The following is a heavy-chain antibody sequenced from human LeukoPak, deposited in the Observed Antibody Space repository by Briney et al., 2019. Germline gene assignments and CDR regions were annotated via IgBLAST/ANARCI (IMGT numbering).Heavy chain of an antibody. J-gene: IGHJ5*02. CDR1: GFTFSSYE. D-gene: IGHD3-10*01. Sequence: GGSLRLSCAASGFTFSSYEMNWVRQAPGKGLEWVSYISSSGSTIYYADSVKGRFTISRDNAKNSLYLQMNSLRAEDTAVYYCAREIWFGEGTTWGQGTLVTVSS. CDR3: AREIWFGEGTT. V-gene: IGHV3-48*03. CDR2: ISSSGSTI.